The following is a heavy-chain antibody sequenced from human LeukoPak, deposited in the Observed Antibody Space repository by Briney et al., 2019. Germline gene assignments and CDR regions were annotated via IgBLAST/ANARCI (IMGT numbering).Heavy chain of an antibody. CDR3: ARDWGNDAFDI. J-gene: IGHJ3*02. CDR2: INPNSGGT. V-gene: IGHV1-2*02. Sequence: ASVKVSCKASGYTFTSYAMNWVRQAPGQGLEWMGWINPNSGGTNYAQKFQGRVTMTRDTSISTAYMELSRLRSDDTAVYYCARDWGNDAFDIWGQGTMVTVSS. D-gene: IGHD3-16*01. CDR1: GYTFTSYA.